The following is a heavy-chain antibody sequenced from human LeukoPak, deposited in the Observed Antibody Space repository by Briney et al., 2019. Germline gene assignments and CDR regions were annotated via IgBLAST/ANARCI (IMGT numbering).Heavy chain of an antibody. V-gene: IGHV1-24*01. Sequence: ASVKVSCKVSGYTLTELSMHWVRQAPGKGLEWMGGFDPEDGETIYAQKVQGRVTMTEDTSTDTAYMELSSLRSEDTAVYYCATRSSNAYGLTYYGMDVWGKGTTVTVSS. J-gene: IGHJ6*04. CDR1: GYTLTELS. CDR3: ATRSSNAYGLTYYGMDV. D-gene: IGHD3-10*01. CDR2: FDPEDGET.